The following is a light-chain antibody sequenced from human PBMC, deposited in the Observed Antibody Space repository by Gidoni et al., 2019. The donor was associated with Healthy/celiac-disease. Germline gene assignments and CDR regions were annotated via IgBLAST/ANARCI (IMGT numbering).Light chain of an antibody. J-gene: IGKJ4*01. CDR2: GAS. CDR1: QSVSSN. V-gene: IGKV3-15*01. CDR3: QQYNNWPLT. Sequence: EIVITQSPATLSVSPGERATLSCTASQSVSSNLAWYQQKPGQAPMLLIYGASTKATGIPARFSGSGSGTEFTLTISSLQSEDFAVYYCQQYNNWPLTFGRGTKVDIK.